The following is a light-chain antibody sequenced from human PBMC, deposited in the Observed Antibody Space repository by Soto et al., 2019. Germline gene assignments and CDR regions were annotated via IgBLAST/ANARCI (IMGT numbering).Light chain of an antibody. V-gene: IGKV3-15*01. CDR1: QSVGGN. Sequence: EIVMTQSPGTLSVSPGERATLSCRASQSVGGNLAWYQQKAGQAPRLVIYVASTRAAGIPDRFRGSGSGTEVTLTISSLQSEDFAVYFCQQYDAWPLTFGQGTKVEVK. CDR2: VAS. CDR3: QQYDAWPLT. J-gene: IGKJ1*01.